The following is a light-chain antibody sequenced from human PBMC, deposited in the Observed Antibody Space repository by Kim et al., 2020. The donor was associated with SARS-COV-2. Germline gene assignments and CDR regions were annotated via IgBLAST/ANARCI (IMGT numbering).Light chain of an antibody. CDR2: LAA. Sequence: SASVGDTVTSTCRASENIGTWLAWYQQKPGRAPSLLIYLAATLESGVPSRFSGTGSGTEFSLSITSLQPDDFATYYCQHYSRFPYTFGQGTKLEI. CDR1: ENIGTW. CDR3: QHYSRFPYT. V-gene: IGKV1-5*03. J-gene: IGKJ2*01.